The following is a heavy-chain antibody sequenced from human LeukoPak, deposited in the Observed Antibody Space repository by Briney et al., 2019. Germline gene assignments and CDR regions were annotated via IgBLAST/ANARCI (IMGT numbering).Heavy chain of an antibody. CDR1: GFTFSSYA. CDR2: ISGSGGST. Sequence: PGGSLRLSCAASGFTFSSYAMSWVRQAPGKGLEWVSAISGSGGSTYYADSVKGRFTISRDNSKNTLYLQMNSLRAEDTAVYYCALHYYDSSGYPYYFDYWGQGTLVTVSS. V-gene: IGHV3-23*01. CDR3: ALHYYDSSGYPYYFDY. D-gene: IGHD3-22*01. J-gene: IGHJ4*02.